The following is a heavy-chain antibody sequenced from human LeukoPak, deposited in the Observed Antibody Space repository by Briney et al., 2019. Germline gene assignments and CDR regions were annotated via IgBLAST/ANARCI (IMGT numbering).Heavy chain of an antibody. Sequence: GGSLRLSCAASGFTFSSYAMHWVRQAPGKGLERVAVISYDGSNKYYADSVKGRFTISRDNSKNTLYLQMNSLRAEDTAVYYCARAHIVVVTAIRGLNAFDIWGQGTMVTVSS. J-gene: IGHJ3*02. CDR3: ARAHIVVVTAIRGLNAFDI. CDR2: ISYDGSNK. CDR1: GFTFSSYA. V-gene: IGHV3-30*04. D-gene: IGHD2-21*02.